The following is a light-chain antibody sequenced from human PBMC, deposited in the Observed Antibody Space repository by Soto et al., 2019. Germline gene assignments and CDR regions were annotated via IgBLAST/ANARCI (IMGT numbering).Light chain of an antibody. V-gene: IGKV3-15*01. Sequence: IVMTQSPAILSVSPGGRATLSCRASQSVKTYLAWYQHKPGQPPRLLIYRASSRATGIPARFSGSGSGTEFSLTISSLQSEDFAIYYCQQYNTWPPRYTFGQGTKLEL. J-gene: IGKJ2*01. CDR1: QSVKTY. CDR2: RAS. CDR3: QQYNTWPPRYT.